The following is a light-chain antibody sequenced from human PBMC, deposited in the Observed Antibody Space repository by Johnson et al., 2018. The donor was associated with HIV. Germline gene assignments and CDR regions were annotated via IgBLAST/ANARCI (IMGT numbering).Light chain of an antibody. CDR1: SSNIGNNY. J-gene: IGLJ1*01. CDR2: DND. V-gene: IGLV1-51*01. CDR3: GTWDLSLNAYV. Sequence: QSVLTQPPSVSAAPGQKVTISCSGTSSNIGNNYVSWYQHLPGTAPKVLIYDNDKRPSGIPDRFSGSKSGTSATLGITGLQTGDEADYFCGTWDLSLNAYVFGPGTKVTVL.